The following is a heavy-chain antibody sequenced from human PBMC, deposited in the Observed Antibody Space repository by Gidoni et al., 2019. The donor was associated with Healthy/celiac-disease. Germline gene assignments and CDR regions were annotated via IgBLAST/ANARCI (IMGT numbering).Heavy chain of an antibody. CDR3: ARSPGGYDYVWGSYREFDY. CDR2: LFSNDEK. V-gene: IGHV2-26*01. D-gene: IGHD3-16*02. Sequence: QVTSKESGPVLVKPTEPLTLTCTVPGFSLSNARMGVSWIRQPPGKALEWLAHLFSNDEKSYSTSLKSRLTISKDTSKSQVVLTMTNMDPVDTATYYCARSPGGYDYVWGSYREFDYWGQGTLVTVSS. J-gene: IGHJ4*02. CDR1: GFSLSNARMG.